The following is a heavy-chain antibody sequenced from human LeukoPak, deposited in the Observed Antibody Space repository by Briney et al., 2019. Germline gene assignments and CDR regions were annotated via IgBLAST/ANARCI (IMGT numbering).Heavy chain of an antibody. D-gene: IGHD1-26*01. CDR2: IYPSDSDT. Sequence: GESLKISCQASGYTFAKYWIGWVRQMPGKGLEWMGIIYPSDSDTRYSPSFQGQVTISADKSISTAYLQWSSLKASDTAIYYCVRREDKGSLDYWGQGTLVTVSS. V-gene: IGHV5-51*01. J-gene: IGHJ4*02. CDR3: VRREDKGSLDY. CDR1: GYTFAKYW.